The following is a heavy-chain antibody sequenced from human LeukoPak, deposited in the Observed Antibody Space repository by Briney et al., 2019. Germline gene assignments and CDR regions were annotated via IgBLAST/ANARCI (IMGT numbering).Heavy chain of an antibody. Sequence: PSETLSLTCAVYGGSFSGYYWSWIRQPPGKGLEWIGEINHSGSTNYNPSLKSRVTISVDTSKNQFSLKLSSVTAADTAVYYCARFGDYYYMDVWGKGTTVTVSS. CDR3: ARFGDYYYMDV. CDR2: INHSGST. V-gene: IGHV4-34*01. CDR1: GGSFSGYY. J-gene: IGHJ6*03. D-gene: IGHD3-10*01.